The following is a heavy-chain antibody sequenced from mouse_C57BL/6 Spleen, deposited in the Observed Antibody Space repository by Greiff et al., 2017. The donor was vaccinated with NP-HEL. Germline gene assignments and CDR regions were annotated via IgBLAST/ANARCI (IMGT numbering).Heavy chain of an antibody. CDR3: ARLRETWFAY. CDR2: ILPGSGST. J-gene: IGHJ3*01. V-gene: IGHV1-9*01. Sequence: VQLQQSGAELMKPGASVKLSCKATGYTFTGYWIEWVKQRPGHGLEWIGEILPGSGSTNYNEKFEGKATFTADTSSNTAYMRLSSLTTEDSAIYYCARLRETWFAYWGQGTLVTVSA. D-gene: IGHD2-12*01. CDR1: GYTFTGYW.